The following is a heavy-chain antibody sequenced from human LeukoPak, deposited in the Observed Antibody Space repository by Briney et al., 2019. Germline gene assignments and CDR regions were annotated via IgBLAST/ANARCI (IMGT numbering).Heavy chain of an antibody. CDR1: GFTFSSYA. J-gene: IGHJ4*02. V-gene: IGHV3-30*04. CDR3: ARVEDSGSYSSLDY. Sequence: GRSLRLSCAASGFTFSSYAMHWVRQAPGKGLEWVAVISYDGSNKYYADSVKGRFTISRDNSKNTLYLQMNSLRAEDTAVYYCARVEDSGSYSSLDYWGREPWSPSPQ. CDR2: ISYDGSNK. D-gene: IGHD1-26*01.